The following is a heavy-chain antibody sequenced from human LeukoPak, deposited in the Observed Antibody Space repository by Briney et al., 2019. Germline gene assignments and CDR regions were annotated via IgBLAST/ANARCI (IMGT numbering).Heavy chain of an antibody. Sequence: GGSLRLSCAASRFTFSIYNINWVRQAPGKVLEWVSSIISTTSYRYYTDSVKGRFTISRHNAKNSLYLQMNSLRAEDTAVYYCARDQVSVDGTGIDYWGQGTLVTVSS. V-gene: IGHV3-21*01. J-gene: IGHJ4*02. CDR3: ARDQVSVDGTGIDY. CDR2: IISTTSYR. CDR1: RFTFSIYN. D-gene: IGHD6-13*01.